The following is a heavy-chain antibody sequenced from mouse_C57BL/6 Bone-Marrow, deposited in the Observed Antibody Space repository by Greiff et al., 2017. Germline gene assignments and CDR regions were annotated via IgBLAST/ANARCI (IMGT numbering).Heavy chain of an antibody. CDR1: GYTFTSYW. Sequence: QVQLQQPGAELVKPGASVKLSCKASGYTFTSYWMHWVKQRPGQGLEWIGMIHPNSGSTNYNEKFKGKATLTVDQSSSTAYMQLSSLTSEDAAVYCWARGCDAMDYWGQGTSVTVSS. V-gene: IGHV1-64*01. CDR3: ARGCDAMDY. J-gene: IGHJ4*01. CDR2: IHPNSGST.